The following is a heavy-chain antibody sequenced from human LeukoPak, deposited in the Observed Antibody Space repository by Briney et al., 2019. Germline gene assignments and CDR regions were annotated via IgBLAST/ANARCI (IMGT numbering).Heavy chain of an antibody. CDR2: ISAYNGNT. V-gene: IGHV1-18*01. Sequence: ASVKVSCKTSGYTFTSYGISLVRQAPGQGLELIGWISAYNGNTKYDQRLQGRVTMTTDTSTNTAYMELRSLRSDDTAVYYCARENYASGSYFCDYWGQGTLVTVSS. J-gene: IGHJ4*02. CDR3: ARENYASGSYFCDY. D-gene: IGHD3-10*01. CDR1: GYTFTSYG.